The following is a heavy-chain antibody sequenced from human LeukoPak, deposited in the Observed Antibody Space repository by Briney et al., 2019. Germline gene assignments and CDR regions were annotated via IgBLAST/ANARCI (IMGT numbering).Heavy chain of an antibody. CDR1: GGSINSYY. CDR2: IYYSGST. J-gene: IGHJ4*02. Sequence: TSGTLSLTCTVSGGSINSYYWSWIRQPPGKGLEWIGYIYYSGSTNYNPSLKSRVTISVDTSRNQFSLKLSSVTAADTAIYYCARGRDGSAWEPFDYWGQGTLVTVSS. CDR3: ARGRDGSAWEPFDY. D-gene: IGHD6-19*01. V-gene: IGHV4-59*01.